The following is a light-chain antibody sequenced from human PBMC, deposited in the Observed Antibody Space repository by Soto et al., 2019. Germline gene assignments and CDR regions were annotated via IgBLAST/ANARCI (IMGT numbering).Light chain of an antibody. CDR3: QQSDRTPPT. J-gene: IGKJ1*01. CDR1: QSVSSS. Sequence: IQLTQSLSSMSAAVGDRVTLTCRASQSVSSSLNWYQQKPGKAPKLLIYAASSLQTGVPSRLSGSGSGTDFTLTISSLQPEDFATYYCQQSDRTPPTFGQGTKVDI. V-gene: IGKV1-39*01. CDR2: AAS.